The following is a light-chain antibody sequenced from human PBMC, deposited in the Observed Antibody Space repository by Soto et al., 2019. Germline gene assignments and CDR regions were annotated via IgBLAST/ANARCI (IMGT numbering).Light chain of an antibody. J-gene: IGKJ5*01. V-gene: IGKV3-15*01. CDR1: QSLNRD. Sequence: EIVMTQSPSPLSVSPGERATLSCRASQSLNRDLAWYQQRPGQSPRLLIFGASIRAAGIPARFSGSGYGADFNLTINRLKPEDFAVYYCQQYVNSPGTFGEGTRLEIK. CDR2: GAS. CDR3: QQYVNSPGT.